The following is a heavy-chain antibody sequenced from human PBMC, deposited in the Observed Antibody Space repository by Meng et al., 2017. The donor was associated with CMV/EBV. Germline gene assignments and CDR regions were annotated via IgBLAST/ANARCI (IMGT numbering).Heavy chain of an antibody. Sequence: GESLKISFAASGFTFSSYAMSWVRQAPGKGPEWVAVISYDGSNKYYADSVKGRFTISRDNSKNTLYLQMNSLRAEDTAVYYCARESLSGFGELLWGVLGMDVWGQGTTVTVSS. J-gene: IGHJ6*02. CDR3: ARESLSGFGELLWGVLGMDV. V-gene: IGHV3-30*04. D-gene: IGHD3-10*01. CDR2: ISYDGSNK. CDR1: GFTFSSYA.